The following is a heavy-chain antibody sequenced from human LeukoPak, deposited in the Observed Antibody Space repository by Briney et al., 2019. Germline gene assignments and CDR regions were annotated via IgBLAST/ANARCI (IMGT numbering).Heavy chain of an antibody. CDR3: AKADSMTKAFEHFQH. V-gene: IGHV3-23*01. CDR1: GFTFSSYV. J-gene: IGHJ1*01. CDR2: FSNSGGTT. D-gene: IGHD2-21*01. Sequence: GGSLRLSCAASGFTFSSYVMSWVRQAPGKGLEWVSAFSNSGGTTYYADSVKGRFTISRDNSKNTLYLEMNSLRAEDTAVYYCAKADSMTKAFEHFQHWGQGTLVTVSS.